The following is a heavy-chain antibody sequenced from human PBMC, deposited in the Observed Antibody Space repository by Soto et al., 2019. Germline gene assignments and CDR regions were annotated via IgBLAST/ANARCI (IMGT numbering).Heavy chain of an antibody. V-gene: IGHV3-21*01. Sequence: GGSLRLSCAASGFTFSSYSMNWVRRAPGKGLEWVSSISSSSIYIYYADSVKGRFTISRDNAKNSLYLQMNSLRAEDTAVYYCASAPNYDILTGYYYYGMDVWGQGTTVTVSS. J-gene: IGHJ6*02. CDR1: GFTFSSYS. CDR2: ISSSSIYI. D-gene: IGHD3-9*01. CDR3: ASAPNYDILTGYYYYGMDV.